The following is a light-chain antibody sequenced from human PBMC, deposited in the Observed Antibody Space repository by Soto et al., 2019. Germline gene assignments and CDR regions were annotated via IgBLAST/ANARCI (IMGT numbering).Light chain of an antibody. V-gene: IGKV1-9*01. J-gene: IGKJ3*01. CDR2: GAS. Sequence: IQLTQSPSSLSASVGDRVTISCRASQGIASFLAWYQQKPGKAPKLLIYGASTLQSGVPSRFSGSGSGTDFTLTISSLQPEDFATYYCQQLNSFPLPFGPGTKVDIK. CDR3: QQLNSFPLP. CDR1: QGIASF.